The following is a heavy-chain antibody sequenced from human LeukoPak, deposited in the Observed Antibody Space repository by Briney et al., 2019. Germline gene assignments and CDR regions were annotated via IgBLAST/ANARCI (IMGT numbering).Heavy chain of an antibody. D-gene: IGHD3-22*01. J-gene: IGHJ4*02. CDR2: INPSGGST. CDR3: ARGYYDSKGGHYFDY. V-gene: IGHV1-46*01. CDR1: GYIFTSYY. Sequence: ASVKVSCKASGYIFTSYYMHWVRQAPGQGLEWMGIINPSGGSTSYAQKFQGRVTMTRDTSTSTVYMELSSLRSEDTAVYYCARGYYDSKGGHYFDYWGQGTLVTVSS.